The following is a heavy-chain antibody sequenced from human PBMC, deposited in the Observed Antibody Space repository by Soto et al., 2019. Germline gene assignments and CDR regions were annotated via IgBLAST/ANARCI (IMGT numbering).Heavy chain of an antibody. CDR2: FDPEDGET. J-gene: IGHJ6*02. CDR3: ATGRSYYPSYYYGMDV. V-gene: IGHV1-24*01. CDR1: GYTLTELS. D-gene: IGHD1-26*01. Sequence: ASVKVSCKVSGYTLTELSMHWVRQAPGKGLEWMGGFDPEDGETIYAQKFQGRVTMTEDTSTDTAYMELSSLRSEDTAVYYCATGRSYYPSYYYGMDVWGQGTTVTVSS.